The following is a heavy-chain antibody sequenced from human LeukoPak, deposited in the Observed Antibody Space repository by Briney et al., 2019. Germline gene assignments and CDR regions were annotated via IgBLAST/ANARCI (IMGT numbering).Heavy chain of an antibody. J-gene: IGHJ4*02. D-gene: IGHD3-22*01. CDR1: GFTFSDYY. V-gene: IGHV3-11*04. CDR3: AAPADYYDSSGGDY. Sequence: GGSLRLSCAASGFTFSDYYMSWLRQAPGKGLEWVSYISSSGSTIYYADSVKGRFTISRDNAKNSLYLQMNSLRAEDTAVYHCAAPADYYDSSGGDYWGQGTLVTVSS. CDR2: ISSSGSTI.